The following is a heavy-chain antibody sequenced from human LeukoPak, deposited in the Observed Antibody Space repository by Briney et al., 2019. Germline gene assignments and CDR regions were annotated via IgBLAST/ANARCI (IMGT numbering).Heavy chain of an antibody. CDR3: ARDYYYDSSGLNWFDP. Sequence: GGSLRLSCAASGFTFSSYWMSWVRQAPGKWLEWVANIKQDGSEKYYVDSVKGRFTISRDNAKNSLYLQMNSLRAEDTAVYSCARDYYYDSSGLNWFDPWGQGTLVTVSS. D-gene: IGHD3-22*01. J-gene: IGHJ5*02. CDR2: IKQDGSEK. V-gene: IGHV3-7*01. CDR1: GFTFSSYW.